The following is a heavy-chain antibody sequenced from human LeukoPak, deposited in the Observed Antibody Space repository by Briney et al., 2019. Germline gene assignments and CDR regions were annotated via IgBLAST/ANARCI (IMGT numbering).Heavy chain of an antibody. CDR2: IYYSGST. Sequence: SETLSLTCAVSGGSISSGGYSWSWIRQPPGKGLEWIGYIYYSGSTNYNPSLKSRVTISVDTSKNQFSLKLSSVTAADTAVYYCARIGGRQDNYWFDPWGQGTLVTVSS. V-gene: IGHV4-61*08. CDR3: ARIGGRQDNYWFDP. J-gene: IGHJ5*02. CDR1: GGSISSGGYS. D-gene: IGHD1-1*01.